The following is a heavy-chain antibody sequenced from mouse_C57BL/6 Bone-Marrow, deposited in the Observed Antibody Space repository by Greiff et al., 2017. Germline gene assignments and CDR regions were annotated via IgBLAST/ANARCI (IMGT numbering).Heavy chain of an antibody. D-gene: IGHD2-4*01. J-gene: IGHJ1*03. Sequence: QVQLQQSGAELVRPGASVTLSCKASGYTFTDYEMHWVKQTPVHGLEWIGAIDPETGGTAYNQKFKGKAILTADKSSSTAYMELRSLTSEDSAVYYCTRCDYDGYFDVWGTGTTVTVSS. V-gene: IGHV1-15*01. CDR1: GYTFTDYE. CDR2: IDPETGGT. CDR3: TRCDYDGYFDV.